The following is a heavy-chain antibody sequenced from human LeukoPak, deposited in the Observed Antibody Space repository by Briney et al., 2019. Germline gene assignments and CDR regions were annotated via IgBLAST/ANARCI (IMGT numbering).Heavy chain of an antibody. D-gene: IGHD6-6*01. CDR3: ARALIAARPDSLFDY. V-gene: IGHV3-64*01. Sequence: QAGGSLRLSCAASGFTFSSYAMHWVRQAPGKGLEYVSAISTNGGSTFYANSVKGRFTISRDNSKNTLYLQMGSLRPEDMAVYYCARALIAARPDSLFDYWGQGTLVTVSS. J-gene: IGHJ4*02. CDR1: GFTFSSYA. CDR2: ISTNGGST.